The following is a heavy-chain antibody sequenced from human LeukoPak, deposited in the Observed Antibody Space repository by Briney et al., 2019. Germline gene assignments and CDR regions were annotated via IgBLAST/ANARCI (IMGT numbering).Heavy chain of an antibody. D-gene: IGHD4-17*01. CDR2: ISSGGTT. CDR3: ARDRSYGDFAWGY. CDR1: GFPFSSHA. J-gene: IGHJ4*02. Sequence: PGGSLRLSCVASGFPFSSHAMCWVRQAPGKGLEWVSVISSGGTTYYADSVKGRFTISRHSSKNTVYLQMNSLRAEDTAVYYCARDRSYGDFAWGYWGQGTLVTVSS. V-gene: IGHV3-53*04.